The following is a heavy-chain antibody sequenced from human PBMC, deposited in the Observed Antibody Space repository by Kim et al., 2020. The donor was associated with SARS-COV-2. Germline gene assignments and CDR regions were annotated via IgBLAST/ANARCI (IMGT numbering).Heavy chain of an antibody. V-gene: IGHV4-4*02. Sequence: SLKSRVTISVDKSKNQFSLKLSSVTAAGTAVYYCARELIVGGATNNWFDPWGQGTLVTVSS. J-gene: IGHJ5*02. CDR3: ARELIVGGATNNWFDP. D-gene: IGHD1-26*01.